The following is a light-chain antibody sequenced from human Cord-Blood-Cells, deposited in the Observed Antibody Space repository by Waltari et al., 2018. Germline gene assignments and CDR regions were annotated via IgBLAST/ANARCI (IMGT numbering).Light chain of an antibody. CDR3: MIWHSSAWV. CDR2: YKSDSDK. Sequence: QAVLTQPSSLSASPGASASLTCTLRSGINVGTYRIYWYQQKPGSPPQYLLRYKSDSDKQQSSGVPSRFSGSKYASANAGILLISGLQSEDEADYYCMIWHSSAWVFGGGTKLTVL. CDR1: SGINVGTYR. J-gene: IGLJ3*02. V-gene: IGLV5-45*02.